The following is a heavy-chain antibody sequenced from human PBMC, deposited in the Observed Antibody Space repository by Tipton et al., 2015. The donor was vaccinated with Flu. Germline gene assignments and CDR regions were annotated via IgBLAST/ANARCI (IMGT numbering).Heavy chain of an antibody. CDR3: ARGRPNIVLMVYAIGVGGRMDV. Sequence: QLVQSGAEVKKPGASVKVSCKASGYTFTSYDINWVRQATGQGLEWMGWMNPNSGNTGYAQKFQGRVTMTRNTSISTAYMELSSLRSEDTAVYYCARGRPNIVLMVYAIGVGGRMDVWGKGTTVTVSS. V-gene: IGHV1-8*01. D-gene: IGHD2-8*01. CDR2: MNPNSGNT. CDR1: GYTFTSYD. J-gene: IGHJ6*03.